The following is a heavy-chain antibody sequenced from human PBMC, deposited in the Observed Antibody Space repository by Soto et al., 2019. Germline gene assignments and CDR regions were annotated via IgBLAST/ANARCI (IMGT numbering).Heavy chain of an antibody. CDR1: GFAFSSYW. D-gene: IGHD2-2*01. Sequence: EVQLVESGGGLVQPGGSLRLSCAASGFAFSSYWMHWVRQAPGKGLVWVSRIKTDGSSTSYADSMKGRFTISRDNAKNTLYLQMNSLRVEDTAVYYCSTLVVPGVPLSYWGQGTLVTVSS. CDR3: STLVVPGVPLSY. CDR2: IKTDGSST. V-gene: IGHV3-74*01. J-gene: IGHJ1*01.